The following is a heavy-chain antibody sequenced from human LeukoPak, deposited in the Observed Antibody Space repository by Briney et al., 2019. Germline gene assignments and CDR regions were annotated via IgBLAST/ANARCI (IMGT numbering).Heavy chain of an antibody. V-gene: IGHV3-21*01. CDR3: ARAPSAAPPGNGY. CDR1: GFTFSSYS. J-gene: IGHJ4*02. D-gene: IGHD6-6*01. CDR2: ISSSGSYI. Sequence: GGSLRLSCAASGFTFSSYSMNWVRQAPGKGLEWVSSISSSGSYIYYADSVKGRFTISRDNAKNSLYLQMNSLRAEDTAVYYCARAPSAAPPGNGYWGQGTLVTVSS.